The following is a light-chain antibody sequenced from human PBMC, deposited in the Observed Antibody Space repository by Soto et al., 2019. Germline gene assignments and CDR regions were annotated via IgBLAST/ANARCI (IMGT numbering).Light chain of an antibody. CDR1: QTVRKNY. J-gene: IGKJ4*01. Sequence: EFASTQSPGNLSWSPGESSTLSGGGSQTVRKNYLAWYQQKPGQAPRLLIYDASSRATGIPDRVSGGGSGTDFTLTSSRLEPEDFAVYYCQQFSSYPLTVGGGTKVEIK. V-gene: IGKV3-20*01. CDR3: QQFSSYPLT. CDR2: DAS.